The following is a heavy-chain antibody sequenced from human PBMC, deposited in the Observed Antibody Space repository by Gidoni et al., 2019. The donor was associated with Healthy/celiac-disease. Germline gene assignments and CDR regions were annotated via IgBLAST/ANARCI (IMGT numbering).Heavy chain of an antibody. D-gene: IGHD3-3*01. CDR1: GFTFSSYS. J-gene: IGHJ4*02. V-gene: IGHV3-21*01. CDR3: ARDHPGDFWSGYPIDY. Sequence: EVQLVESGGGLVKPGGSLRLSCAASGFTFSSYSMNWVRQAPGKGLEWFSSISSSSSYISYADSVKGRFTISRDNAKNSLYLQMNSLRAEDTAVYYCARDHPGDFWSGYPIDYWGQGTLVTVSS. CDR2: ISSSSSYI.